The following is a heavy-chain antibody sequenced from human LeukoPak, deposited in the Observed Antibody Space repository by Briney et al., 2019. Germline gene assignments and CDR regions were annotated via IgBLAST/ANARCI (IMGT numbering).Heavy chain of an antibody. CDR1: GGTFSSYA. J-gene: IGHJ6*02. CDR3: AREGFPPKISDFWSGLGPYYYYGMDV. V-gene: IGHV1-69*05. Sequence: SVKVSCKASGGTFSSYAISWVRQAPGQGLEWMGGIIPIFGTANYAQKFQGRVTMTRDTSTSTVYMELSSLRSEDTAVYYCAREGFPPKISDFWSGLGPYYYYGMDVWGQGTTVTVSS. CDR2: IIPIFGTA. D-gene: IGHD3-3*01.